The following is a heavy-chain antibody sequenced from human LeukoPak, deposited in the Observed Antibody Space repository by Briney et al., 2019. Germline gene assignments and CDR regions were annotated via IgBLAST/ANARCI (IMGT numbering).Heavy chain of an antibody. D-gene: IGHD5-18*01. V-gene: IGHV5-51*01. CDR1: GYSFTSYW. J-gene: IGHJ6*02. Sequence: GESLKISCKGSGYSFTSYWIGWVRQMPGKGLEWMGIIYPGDSDTRYSPSFQGQVTISADKSISTAYLQWSSLKASDTAMYYCXXXCXYSYGYEPRFYYGMDVWGQGTTVTVSS. CDR2: IYPGDSDT. CDR3: XXXCXYSYGYEPRFYYGMDV.